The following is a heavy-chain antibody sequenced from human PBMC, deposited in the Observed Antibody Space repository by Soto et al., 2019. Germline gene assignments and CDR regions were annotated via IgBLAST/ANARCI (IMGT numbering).Heavy chain of an antibody. V-gene: IGHV4-39*01. D-gene: IGHD1-26*01. Sequence: QLQLQESGPGLVKPSETLSLTCTVSGGSMSSRYYYWGWIRQPPGKRLECIGRISETENTYYNPSLRSRVSISVNMSKNQFSLGLTSVAAADAAVYYCARHRVGATHWDFDLWGRGTLVTVSS. CDR2: ISETENT. J-gene: IGHJ2*01. CDR3: ARHRVGATHWDFDL. CDR1: GGSMSSRYYY.